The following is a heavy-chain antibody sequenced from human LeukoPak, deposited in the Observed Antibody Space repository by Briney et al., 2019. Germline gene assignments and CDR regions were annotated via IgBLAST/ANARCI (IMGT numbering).Heavy chain of an antibody. Sequence: GGSLRLSCAVSGFTFSSYGMHWVRQAPGKGLEWVAVISYDGSNKYYADSVKGRFTISRDNSKNTLYLQMNSLRAEDTAVYYCAKAVRSSWYYGIDVWGQGTTVTVSS. CDR2: ISYDGSNK. J-gene: IGHJ6*02. CDR3: AKAVRSSWYYGIDV. V-gene: IGHV3-30*18. D-gene: IGHD6-13*01. CDR1: GFTFSSYG.